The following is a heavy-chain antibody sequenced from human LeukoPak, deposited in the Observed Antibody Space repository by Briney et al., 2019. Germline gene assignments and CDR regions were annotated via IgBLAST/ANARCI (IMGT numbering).Heavy chain of an antibody. CDR3: ARGTIIAPGIDY. Sequence: PGGSLRLSCAASGFTLSSHWMHWVRQAPGKGLVWVSNINGDGSKTFYADSVKGRFTISSDNAKNTVYLQMNSLTVEDTAVYYCARGTIIAPGIDYWGQGTLVTASS. J-gene: IGHJ4*02. V-gene: IGHV3-74*01. CDR1: GFTLSSHW. CDR2: INGDGSKT. D-gene: IGHD2-2*01.